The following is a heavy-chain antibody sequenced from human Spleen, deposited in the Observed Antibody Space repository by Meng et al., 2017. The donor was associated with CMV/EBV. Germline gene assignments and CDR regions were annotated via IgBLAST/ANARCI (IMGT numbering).Heavy chain of an antibody. V-gene: IGHV3-20*04. Sequence: GGSLRLSCAAFGFTFDHYGMTWVRQAPGKGLEWVSGINWNGGSTGYVDSVKGRFTISRDNAKNSLYLQMNSLRAEDTALYYCARADRLFVVGLFDYWGQGTLVTSPQ. J-gene: IGHJ4*02. CDR1: GFTFDHYG. CDR3: ARADRLFVVGLFDY. CDR2: INWNGGST. D-gene: IGHD2-21*01.